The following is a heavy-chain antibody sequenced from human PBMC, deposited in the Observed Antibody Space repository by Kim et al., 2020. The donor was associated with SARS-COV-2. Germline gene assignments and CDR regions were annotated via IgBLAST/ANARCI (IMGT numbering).Heavy chain of an antibody. J-gene: IGHJ4*02. CDR3: ARTGIAVAGTSW. Sequence: SYADSVKGRFTLSRDNAKNTLYLQRNSLRAEDTAVYYCARTGIAVAGTSWWGQGTLVTVSS. D-gene: IGHD6-19*01. V-gene: IGHV3-74*01.